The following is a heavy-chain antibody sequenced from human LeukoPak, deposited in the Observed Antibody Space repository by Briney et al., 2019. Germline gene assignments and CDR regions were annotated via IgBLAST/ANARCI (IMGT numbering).Heavy chain of an antibody. D-gene: IGHD6-6*01. CDR2: ITDSGGDT. CDR3: VKGSSSSRPYYFDY. J-gene: IGHJ4*02. V-gene: IGHV3-23*01. CDR1: GFTFSRYA. Sequence: GSLRLSCAASGFTFSRYAMSWVRQAPGKGLEWVSAITDSGGDTFHADSVKGRLTISRDNSKNALYLQMNSPRVEDTAVYYCVKGSSSSRPYYFDYWGQGTLVTVSS.